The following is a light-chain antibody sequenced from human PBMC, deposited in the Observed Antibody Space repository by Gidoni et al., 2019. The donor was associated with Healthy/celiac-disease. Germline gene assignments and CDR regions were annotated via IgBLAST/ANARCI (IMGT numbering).Light chain of an antibody. CDR1: QSVSSSY. Sequence: ETALTLSPGTLSLSPGERATLSCRASQSVSSSYLAWYQQKPGQAPRLLIYGASSRATGIPDRFSGSGSGTDFTLTISRLEPEDFAVYYCQQYGSSPWTFGQGTKVEIK. CDR3: QQYGSSPWT. V-gene: IGKV3-20*01. CDR2: GAS. J-gene: IGKJ1*01.